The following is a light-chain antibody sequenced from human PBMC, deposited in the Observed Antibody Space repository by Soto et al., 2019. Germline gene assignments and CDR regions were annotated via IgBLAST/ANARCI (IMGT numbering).Light chain of an antibody. CDR1: QSVSSSY. V-gene: IGKV3-20*01. Sequence: EIVLTQSSGTLSLSPGERATLSCRASQSVSSSYLAWYQQKPGQAPRLLIYGASSRATGIPDRFSGSGSGTDFTLTISRLEPKDFAVYYCQQYGSSSWTFGQGTKVDIK. CDR2: GAS. J-gene: IGKJ1*01. CDR3: QQYGSSSWT.